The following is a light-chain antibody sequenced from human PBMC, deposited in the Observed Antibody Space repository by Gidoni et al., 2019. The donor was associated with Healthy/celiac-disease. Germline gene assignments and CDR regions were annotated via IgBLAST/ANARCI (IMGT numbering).Light chain of an antibody. CDR3: QQRSNWHPIT. CDR1: QGVSSY. J-gene: IGKJ5*01. V-gene: IGKV3D-11*01. Sequence: IVLTQSPATLSLSPGERATLSCRASQGVSSYLAWYQQNPGQAPRLLIYDASNRATGIPARFSGSGPGTDFTLTISSLEPEDFAVYYCQQRSNWHPITFGQGTRLEIK. CDR2: DAS.